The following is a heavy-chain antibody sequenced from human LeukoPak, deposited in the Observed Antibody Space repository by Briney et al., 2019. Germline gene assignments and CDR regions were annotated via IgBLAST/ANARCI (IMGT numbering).Heavy chain of an antibody. J-gene: IGHJ4*02. CDR1: GGSISSDSYY. CDR3: ARNYYFDY. CDR2: IYYSGST. V-gene: IGHV4-31*03. Sequence: TSQTLSLTCTVSGGSISSDSYYWSWIRQHPGQGLEWIGYIYYSGSTYYNPSLKSRVSISVDTSKNQFSLKLSSVTAADTAVYYCARNYYFDYWGQGTLVTVPS.